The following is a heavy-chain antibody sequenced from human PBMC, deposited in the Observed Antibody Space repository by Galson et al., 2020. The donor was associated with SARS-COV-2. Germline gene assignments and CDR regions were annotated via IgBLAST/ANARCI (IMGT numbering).Heavy chain of an antibody. CDR3: ARAGVATKQVEY. CDR1: GFTFSSYS. V-gene: IGHV3-21*01. J-gene: IGHJ4*02. D-gene: IGHD5-12*01. CDR2: ISSSSSYI. Sequence: NSGGSLRLSCAASGFTFSSYSMNWVRQAPGKGLEWVSSISSSSSYIYYADSVKGRFTISRDNAKNSLYLQMNSLRAEDTAVYYCARAGVATKQVEYWGQGTLVTVSS.